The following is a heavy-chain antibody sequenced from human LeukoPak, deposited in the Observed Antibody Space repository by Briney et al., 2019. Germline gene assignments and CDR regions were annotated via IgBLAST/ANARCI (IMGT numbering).Heavy chain of an antibody. CDR1: GFTFSSYA. J-gene: IGHJ4*02. V-gene: IGHV3-21*01. D-gene: IGHD6-19*01. CDR3: ARLSSGWYLDY. CDR2: ISSSSSYI. Sequence: PGGSLRLSCAASGFTFSSYAMSWVRQAPGKGLEWVSSISSSSSYIYYADSVKGRFTISRDNAKNSLYLQMNSLRAEDTAVYYCARLSSGWYLDYWGQGTLVTVSS.